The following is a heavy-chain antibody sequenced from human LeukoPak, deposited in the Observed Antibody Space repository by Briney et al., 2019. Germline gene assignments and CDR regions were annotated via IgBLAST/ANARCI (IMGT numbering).Heavy chain of an antibody. V-gene: IGHV1-69*05. Sequence: SVKVSCKASGGTFSRYAISWVRQAPGQGLEWMGGIIPIFGTANYAQKFQGRVTITTDESTSTAYMELSSLRSEDTAVYYCASQRYYYDSSGYYFDFDYWGQGTLVTVSS. CDR1: GGTFSRYA. CDR2: IIPIFGTA. J-gene: IGHJ4*02. D-gene: IGHD3-22*01. CDR3: ASQRYYYDSSGYYFDFDY.